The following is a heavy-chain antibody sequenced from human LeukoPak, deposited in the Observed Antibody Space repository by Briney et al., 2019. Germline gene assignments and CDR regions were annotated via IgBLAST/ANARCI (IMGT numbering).Heavy chain of an antibody. CDR2: IYSGGST. D-gene: IGHD6-13*01. V-gene: IGHV3-66*01. CDR3: AKDFYPGIAAAYDAFDI. Sequence: GGSLRLSCAASGFTVSSNYMSWVRQAPGKGLEWVSVIYSGGSTYYADSVKGRFAISRDNSKNTLYLQMNSLRAEDTAVYYCAKDFYPGIAAAYDAFDIWGQGTMVTVSS. CDR1: GFTVSSNY. J-gene: IGHJ3*02.